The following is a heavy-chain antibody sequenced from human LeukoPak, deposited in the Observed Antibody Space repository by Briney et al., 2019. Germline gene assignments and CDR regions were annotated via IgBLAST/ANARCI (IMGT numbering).Heavy chain of an antibody. CDR3: AWSIAARPPYYYYYMDV. V-gene: IGHV1-69*05. CDR2: IIPIFGTA. D-gene: IGHD6-6*01. CDR1: GGAFSSYA. Sequence: SVKVSCKASGGAFSSYAICWVRQAPGQGLEWIGGIIPIFGTANYAQKFQGRVTITTDESTSTAYMELSSLRSEDTAVYYCAWSIAARPPYYYYYMDVWGKGTTVTVSS. J-gene: IGHJ6*03.